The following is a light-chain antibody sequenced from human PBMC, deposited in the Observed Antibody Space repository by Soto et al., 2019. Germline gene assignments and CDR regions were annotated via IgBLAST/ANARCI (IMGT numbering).Light chain of an antibody. J-gene: IGKJ2*01. V-gene: IGKV1-5*03. CDR2: KAS. CDR1: QSISNW. CDR3: QQYGRFPYT. Sequence: DLQMTQSPSTLSASVGDTVTITCRASQSISNWLAWYQQKPGQAPKLLIHKASTLESGVPSRFSGSGSGKEFTLTISSLQPDDFATFYCQQYGRFPYTVGQGTKLEIK.